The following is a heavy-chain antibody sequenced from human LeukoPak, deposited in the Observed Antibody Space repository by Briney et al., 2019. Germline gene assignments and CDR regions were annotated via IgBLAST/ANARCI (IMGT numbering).Heavy chain of an antibody. V-gene: IGHV3-9*03. CDR1: GFTFDDYA. J-gene: IGHJ4*02. CDR3: ARAPFCSGGNCLEYFFDY. Sequence: GRSLRLSCAASGFTFDDYAMHWVRQAPGKGLEWVSGISWNSGSIGYADSVKGRFTISRDNAKNSLYLQMNSLTAEDMALYYCARAPFCSGGNCLEYFFDYWGQGALVTVSS. CDR2: ISWNSGSI. D-gene: IGHD2-15*01.